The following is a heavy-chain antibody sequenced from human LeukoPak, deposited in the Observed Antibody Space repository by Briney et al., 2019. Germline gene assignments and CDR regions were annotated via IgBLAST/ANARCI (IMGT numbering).Heavy chain of an antibody. Sequence: GGSLRLSCAASGFTFSSYWMHWVRQAPGKGLVWVSRINSDATTTSYADSVKGRSTVSRDNAKNTLYLQMNSLRAEDTAMYYCARVGTTGLDWGQGTLVTVSS. V-gene: IGHV3-74*01. J-gene: IGHJ4*02. CDR3: ARVGTTGLD. CDR2: INSDATTT. D-gene: IGHD1-1*01. CDR1: GFTFSSYW.